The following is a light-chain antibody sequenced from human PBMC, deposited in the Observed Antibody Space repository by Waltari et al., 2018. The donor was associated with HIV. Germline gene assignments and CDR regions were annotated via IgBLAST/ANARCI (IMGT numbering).Light chain of an antibody. CDR3: ASYKGRSIPWV. Sequence: QSALTQPASVSGSPGQSITISCTGTSSDIGGYNYVSWYQQHPGKPPKVLIYDVINRPSGISDRFSGSKSGNTASLTISGLQAEDEADYYCASYKGRSIPWVFGGGTKLTV. CDR2: DVI. CDR1: SSDIGGYNY. V-gene: IGLV2-14*03. J-gene: IGLJ3*02.